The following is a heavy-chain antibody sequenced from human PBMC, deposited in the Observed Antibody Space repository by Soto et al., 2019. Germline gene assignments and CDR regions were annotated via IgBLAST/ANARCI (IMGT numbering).Heavy chain of an antibody. J-gene: IGHJ3*02. V-gene: IGHV4-34*12. CDR2: LIHGGST. CDR3: ARSPLGYDYVRQTWREVGDSFDI. D-gene: IGHD3-16*01. Sequence: LSLTCAIYGASLGGFHWTWLRQAPGKGLEWIGELIHGGSTNYNPSLKGRVSFSLDTSKNQFSLHLMSVTAADMAVYYCARSPLGYDYVRQTWREVGDSFDIWGRGTLVT. CDR1: GASLGGFH.